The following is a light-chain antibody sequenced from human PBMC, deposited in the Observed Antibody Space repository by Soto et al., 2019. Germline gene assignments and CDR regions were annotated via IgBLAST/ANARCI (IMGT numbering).Light chain of an antibody. CDR1: QSVNNNY. CDR3: QQYGSSPGT. Sequence: EIVLTQSPGTLSLSPGERGTLSCRASQSVNNNYLAWYQQKPGQAPRLLVHGAAIRATGIPDRFSGSGSGADFTLTISRLEPEDFAVYYCQQYGSSPGTFGQGTRLDIK. CDR2: GAA. V-gene: IGKV3-20*01. J-gene: IGKJ5*01.